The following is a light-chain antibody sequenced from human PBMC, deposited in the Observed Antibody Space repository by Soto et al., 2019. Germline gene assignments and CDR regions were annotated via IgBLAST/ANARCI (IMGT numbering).Light chain of an antibody. CDR3: AAWNDSLNNVV. CDR2: SNN. Sequence: QSVLTQPSSASGTPGQRVTISCSGSSSNIGRDTVNWYQQLPGTAPKLLIYSNNQRPSGVPDRFSGSKSGTSASLAISGLQSEDEADYYCAAWNDSLNNVVFGGGTQLTVL. J-gene: IGLJ2*01. V-gene: IGLV1-44*01. CDR1: SSNIGRDT.